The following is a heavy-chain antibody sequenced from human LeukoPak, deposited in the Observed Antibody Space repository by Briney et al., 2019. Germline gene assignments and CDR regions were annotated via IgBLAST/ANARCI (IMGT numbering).Heavy chain of an antibody. CDR3: ARKQPAAGLYYYYYYMDV. Sequence: GGTLRLSCAASGFTFSSYGMHWVRQAPGKGLEWVAVIWYDGSNKYYADSVKGRFTISRDNSKNRLYLQMNSRRAEDTAVYYCARKQPAAGLYYYYYYMDVWGKGTTVTVSS. D-gene: IGHD6-13*01. CDR1: GFTFSSYG. V-gene: IGHV3-33*01. J-gene: IGHJ6*03. CDR2: IWYDGSNK.